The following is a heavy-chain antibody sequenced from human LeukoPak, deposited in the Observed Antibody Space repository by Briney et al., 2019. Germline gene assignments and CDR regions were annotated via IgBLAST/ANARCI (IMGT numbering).Heavy chain of an antibody. Sequence: GESLKISCKGSGYSFTSYWIGWVRQMPGKGLGWMGIIYPGDSDTRYSPSFQGQVTISADKSSTAYLQWSSLKASDTAIYYCARGADVLTQFDYWGQGTLVTVSS. D-gene: IGHD4/OR15-4a*01. CDR3: ARGADVLTQFDY. J-gene: IGHJ4*02. CDR2: IYPGDSDT. V-gene: IGHV5-51*01. CDR1: GYSFTSYW.